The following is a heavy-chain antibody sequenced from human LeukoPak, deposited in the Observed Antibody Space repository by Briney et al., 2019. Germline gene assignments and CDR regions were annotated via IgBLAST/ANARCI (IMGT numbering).Heavy chain of an antibody. CDR1: GGTFSSYA. D-gene: IGHD1-26*01. V-gene: IGHV1-69*05. Sequence: GSSVKVSCKASGGTFSSYAISWLRQAPGQGLEWMGGIIPIFGTANYAQKFQGRVTITTDESTSTAYMELSSLRSEDTAVYYCASHLGGSLYYFDYWGQGTLVTVSS. CDR3: ASHLGGSLYYFDY. J-gene: IGHJ4*02. CDR2: IIPIFGTA.